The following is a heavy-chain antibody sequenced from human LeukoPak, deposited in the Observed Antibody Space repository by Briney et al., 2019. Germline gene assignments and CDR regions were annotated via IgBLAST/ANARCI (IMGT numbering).Heavy chain of an antibody. Sequence: SETLSLTCTVSGGSISSYYWSWIRQPPGKGLEWIGRIYTSGSTNYNPSLKSRVTMSVDTSKNQFSLKLSSVTAADAAVYYCARARWDCSGGSCYGIFDYWGQGTLVTVSS. CDR2: IYTSGST. D-gene: IGHD2-15*01. CDR3: ARARWDCSGGSCYGIFDY. V-gene: IGHV4-4*07. J-gene: IGHJ4*02. CDR1: GGSISSYY.